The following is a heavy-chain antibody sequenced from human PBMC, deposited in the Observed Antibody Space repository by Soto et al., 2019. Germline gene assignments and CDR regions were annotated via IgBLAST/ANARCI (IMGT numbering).Heavy chain of an antibody. V-gene: IGHV1-69*05. CDR2: IIPISGTA. J-gene: IGHJ3*02. CDR3: ARGQGDIVVVVAATPTDAFDI. CDR1: GGTFSSYA. D-gene: IGHD2-15*01. Sequence: SVKVSCKASGGTFSSYAITWVRQAPGQGLEWMGGIIPISGTANYAQKFKGRVTMTRNNSISTANMELSSLRSEDTAVYYCARGQGDIVVVVAATPTDAFDIWGQGTMVTVSS.